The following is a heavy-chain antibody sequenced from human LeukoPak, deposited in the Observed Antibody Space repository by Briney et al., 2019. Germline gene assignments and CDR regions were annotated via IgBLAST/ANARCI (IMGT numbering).Heavy chain of an antibody. V-gene: IGHV1-2*02. CDR2: INPKTGDT. CDR3: ARGYYGMDL. CDR1: GYTFIGQY. J-gene: IGHJ6*02. Sequence: ASVKVSCKASGYTFIGQYLYWARQTPGQGLEWMGWINPKTGDTDSAQNFQGRVTMTRDTSVSTVYMELSRLTSDDTAVYYCARGYYGMDLWGQGTTSPSP.